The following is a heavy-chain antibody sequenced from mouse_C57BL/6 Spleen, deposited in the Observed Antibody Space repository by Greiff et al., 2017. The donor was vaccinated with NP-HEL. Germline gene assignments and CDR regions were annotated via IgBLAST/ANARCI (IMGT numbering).Heavy chain of an antibody. V-gene: IGHV1-76*01. CDR2: IYPGSGTT. CDR3: AGGATVAFAY. Sequence: VQLQQSGAELVRPGASVKLSCKASGYTFTDYYINWVKQRPGQGLEWIAGIYPGSGTTYYNEKFKGKATLTAEKSSSTAYMQLSSLTSEDSAVYFGAGGATVAFAYWGQGTLVTVSA. J-gene: IGHJ3*01. CDR1: GYTFTDYY. D-gene: IGHD1-1*01.